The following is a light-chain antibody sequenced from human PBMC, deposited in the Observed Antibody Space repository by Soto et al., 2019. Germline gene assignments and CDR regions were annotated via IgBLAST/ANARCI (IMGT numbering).Light chain of an antibody. Sequence: QSVLTQPPSVSGAPGQRVAISCTGSSSNIGAEYDVHWYQQLPGTAPKRLIYGDNNRPSGVPDRFSGSKSGTSASLAITGLQPEDEADYYCSSYTSSIVLEYVFGSGTKVTVL. CDR1: SSNIGAEYD. CDR3: SSYTSSIVLEYV. CDR2: GDN. V-gene: IGLV1-40*01. J-gene: IGLJ1*01.